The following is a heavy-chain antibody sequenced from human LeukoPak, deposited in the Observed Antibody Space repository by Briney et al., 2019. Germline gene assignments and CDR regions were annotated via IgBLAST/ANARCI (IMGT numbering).Heavy chain of an antibody. CDR1: GYTFTSYG. V-gene: IGHV1-18*01. J-gene: IGHJ6*02. D-gene: IGHD3-22*01. CDR2: ISAYNGNT. Sequence: ASVKVSCKASGYTFTSYGISWVRQAPGQGLEWMGWISAYNGNTNYAQRLQGRVTMTTDTSTSTAYMELRSLRSDDTAVYYCARGAYYYDSSGLIYYYYGMDVWGQGTTVTVSS. CDR3: ARGAYYYDSSGLIYYYYGMDV.